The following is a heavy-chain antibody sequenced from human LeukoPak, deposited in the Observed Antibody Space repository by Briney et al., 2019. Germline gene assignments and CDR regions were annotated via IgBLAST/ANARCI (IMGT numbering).Heavy chain of an antibody. CDR2: ITGSGDNT. V-gene: IGHV3-23*01. J-gene: IGHJ4*02. CDR3: AKENPVGGTNYFDY. D-gene: IGHD1-26*01. Sequence: GGSLRLSCAASGFIFSTYPMSWVRQAPGKGLEWASAITGSGDNTYYTDSVKGRFTISRDNSKNTLSLQMNSLRVEDTAVYYCAKENPVGGTNYFDYWGQGTLVTVSS. CDR1: GFIFSTYP.